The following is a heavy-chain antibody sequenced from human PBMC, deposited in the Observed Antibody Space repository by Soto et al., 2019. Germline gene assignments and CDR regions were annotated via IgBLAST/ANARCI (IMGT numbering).Heavy chain of an antibody. Sequence: GQGLEWMGWINPNSGATKYAQKFQGRVTMTRDTSIRTAYMELSSLSSDDTVVYYGERVGGTSIASLSLGKGTSVTVTS. V-gene: IGHV1-2*02. CDR2: INPNSGAT. D-gene: IGHD6-6*01. CDR3: ERVGGTSIASLS. J-gene: IGHJ5*02.